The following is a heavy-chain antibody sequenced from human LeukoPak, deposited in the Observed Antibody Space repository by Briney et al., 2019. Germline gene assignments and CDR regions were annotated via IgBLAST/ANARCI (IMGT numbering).Heavy chain of an antibody. Sequence: GGSLRLSCAASGFTFSDYWMHWVRQAPGKGLVWVSRIKSDGSSTSYADSVKGRFTITRDNAKNSLYLQMNSLRAEDTAVYYCARAAQRGTMVRGKGYYFDYWGQGTLVTVSS. D-gene: IGHD3-10*01. CDR1: GFTFSDYW. J-gene: IGHJ4*02. CDR2: IKSDGSST. V-gene: IGHV3-74*01. CDR3: ARAAQRGTMVRGKGYYFDY.